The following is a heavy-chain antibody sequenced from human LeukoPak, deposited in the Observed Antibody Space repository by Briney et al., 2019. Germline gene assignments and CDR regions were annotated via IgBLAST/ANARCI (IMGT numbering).Heavy chain of an antibody. D-gene: IGHD6-19*01. CDR1: GFIFDNYG. J-gene: IGHJ6*03. CDR2: INWNGGST. V-gene: IGHV3-20*04. Sequence: GGSLRLSCVASGFIFDNYGLRWVRQAPGKGLEWVSGINWNGGSTGYADSVKGRFTISRDKAKNSLYLQMNSLRAEDTALYYCARCYSSGWDGYMVVWGKGTTVTVSS. CDR3: ARCYSSGWDGYMVV.